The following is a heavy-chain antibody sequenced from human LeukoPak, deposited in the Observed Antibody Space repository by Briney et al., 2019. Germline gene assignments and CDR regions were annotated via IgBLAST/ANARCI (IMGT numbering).Heavy chain of an antibody. D-gene: IGHD3-22*01. Sequence: ASVKVSCKASGGTFSSYAISWVRQAPGQGLEWMGGIIPIFGTANYAQKFQGRVTITADKSTSTAYMELSSLRSEDTAVYYCARERIGYYYDSSGYSVKAFDIWGQGTMVTVSS. CDR2: IIPIFGTA. CDR3: ARERIGYYYDSSGYSVKAFDI. CDR1: GGTFSSYA. V-gene: IGHV1-69*06. J-gene: IGHJ3*02.